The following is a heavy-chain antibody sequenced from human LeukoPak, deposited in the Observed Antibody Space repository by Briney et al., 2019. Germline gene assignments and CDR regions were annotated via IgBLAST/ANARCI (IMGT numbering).Heavy chain of an antibody. Sequence: SQTLSLTFAISGDSVSSNSAAWNWIRQSPSRGLEWLGRTYYRSKWYNDYAVSVKSRITINPDTSKNQFSLQLNSVTPQDTAVYYCARETIAAAGTYYYFDYWGQGTLVTVSS. D-gene: IGHD6-13*01. V-gene: IGHV6-1*01. CDR2: TYYRSKWYN. CDR1: GDSVSSNSAA. CDR3: ARETIAAAGTYYYFDY. J-gene: IGHJ4*02.